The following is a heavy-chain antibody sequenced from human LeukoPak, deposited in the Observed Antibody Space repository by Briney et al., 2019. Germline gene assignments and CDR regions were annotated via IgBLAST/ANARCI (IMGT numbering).Heavy chain of an antibody. CDR1: GGSFSGYY. J-gene: IGHJ4*02. Sequence: SETLSLTCAVYGGSFSGYYWSWIRQPPGKGLEWIGEINHSGSTNYNPSLKSRVTISVDTSKNQFSLKLSPVTAADTAVYYCATRRGNYYDSSGANDYWGQGTLVTVSS. CDR2: INHSGST. CDR3: ATRRGNYYDSSGANDY. D-gene: IGHD3-22*01. V-gene: IGHV4-34*01.